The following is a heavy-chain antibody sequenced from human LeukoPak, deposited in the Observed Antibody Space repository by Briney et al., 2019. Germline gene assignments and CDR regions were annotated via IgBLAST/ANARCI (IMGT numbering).Heavy chain of an antibody. D-gene: IGHD6-19*01. CDR1: GGSISSYY. J-gene: IGHJ3*02. V-gene: IGHV4-59*01. CDR2: IYYSGST. CDR3: ARLTYSSGWYKGDAFDI. Sequence: PSETLSLTCTVSGGSISSYYWSWIWQPPGKGLEWIGYIYYSGSTNYNPSLKSRVTISVDTSKNQFSLKLSSVTAADTAVYYCARLTYSSGWYKGDAFDIWGQGTMVTVSS.